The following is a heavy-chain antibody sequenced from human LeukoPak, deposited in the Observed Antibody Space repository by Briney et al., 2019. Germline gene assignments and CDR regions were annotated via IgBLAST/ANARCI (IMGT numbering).Heavy chain of an antibody. V-gene: IGHV4-34*01. Sequence: SETLSLTCAVYGGSFSGYYWSWIRQPPGKGLEWIGEINHSGSTNYNPSLKSRVTISVDTSENQFSLRLSSVTAADTAVYYCAREDRSGSYYKVLDYWGQGTLVTVSS. J-gene: IGHJ4*02. D-gene: IGHD3-10*01. CDR3: AREDRSGSYYKVLDY. CDR2: INHSGST. CDR1: GGSFSGYY.